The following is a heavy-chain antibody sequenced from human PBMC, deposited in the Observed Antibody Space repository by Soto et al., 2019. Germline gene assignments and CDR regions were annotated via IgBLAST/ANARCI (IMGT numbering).Heavy chain of an antibody. D-gene: IGHD1-26*01. CDR3: ARDGVGTTTYFGYFDY. CDR2: TRHDGSNT. J-gene: IGHJ4*02. Sequence: QVQLVESGGGVVQPGRSLRLSCAASGFTFSGYRMHWVRQAPGKGLEWVAVTRHDGSNTYYADSVRGRFTISRDNSNKMLYLQMNSLRAEDTAVYYCARDGVGTTTYFGYFDYWGQGTLVTVSS. CDR1: GFTFSGYR. V-gene: IGHV3-33*01.